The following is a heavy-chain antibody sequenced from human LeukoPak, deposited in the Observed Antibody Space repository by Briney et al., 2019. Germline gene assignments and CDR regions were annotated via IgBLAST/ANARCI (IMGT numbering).Heavy chain of an antibody. D-gene: IGHD2-8*01. CDR3: ARDPYCTNGVCSDY. V-gene: IGHV4-59*01. J-gene: IGHJ4*02. Sequence: SETLSLTCTVSGGSISSYYWSWIRQPPGKGLEWIGYIYYSGSTNYNPSLKSRVTISVVTSKNQFSLKLSSVTAADTAVYYCARDPYCTNGVCSDYWGQGALVTVSS. CDR1: GGSISSYY. CDR2: IYYSGST.